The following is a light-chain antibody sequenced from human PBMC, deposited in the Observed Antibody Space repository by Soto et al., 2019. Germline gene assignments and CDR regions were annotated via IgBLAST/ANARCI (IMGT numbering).Light chain of an antibody. Sequence: DIQMTQSPSSVSASAGDRVTITCRASQGFSTWLAWYRRKPGRAPELLIYSASSLHSGVPSRFSGSGSGTDFTLTISSLQPEDFATYYCQQANSFPRTFGGGTEVEIK. CDR1: QGFSTW. V-gene: IGKV1-12*01. J-gene: IGKJ4*01. CDR3: QQANSFPRT. CDR2: SAS.